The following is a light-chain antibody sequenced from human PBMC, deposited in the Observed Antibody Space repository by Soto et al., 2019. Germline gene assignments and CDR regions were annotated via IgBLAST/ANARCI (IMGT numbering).Light chain of an antibody. CDR1: QSLGYY. J-gene: IGKJ4*01. CDR3: QQRRDWPLT. Sequence: EIVLTQSPATLSLSPGERATLSCRASQSLGYYLAWFQQKRGQAPRLLIYDASNRATGIPARFSGSGSGTDFTLTISSLEPEDFAVYYCQQRRDWPLTFGGGTKVEI. CDR2: DAS. V-gene: IGKV3-11*01.